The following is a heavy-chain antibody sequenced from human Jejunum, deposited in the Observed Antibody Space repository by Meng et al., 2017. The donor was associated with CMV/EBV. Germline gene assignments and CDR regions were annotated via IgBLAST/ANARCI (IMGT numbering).Heavy chain of an antibody. V-gene: IGHV1-18*01. Sequence: KPAATVKDPGTYLSSYCKNSCYTFTQQQAGKVLQATGQGHACVGSINHGNGHTLYGQKVHARVTVTSVKSTSTADMELRGQSSAETAMEFCARVVGGFDYWGQGTLVTVSS. CDR3: ARVVGGFDY. CDR1: CYTFTQQQ. J-gene: IGHJ4*02. CDR2: INHGNGHT. D-gene: IGHD3-10*01.